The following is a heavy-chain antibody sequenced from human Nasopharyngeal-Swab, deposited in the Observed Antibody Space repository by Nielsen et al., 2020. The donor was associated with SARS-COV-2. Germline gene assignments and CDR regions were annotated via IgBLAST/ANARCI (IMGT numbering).Heavy chain of an antibody. D-gene: IGHD1-1*01. V-gene: IGHV3-33*01. CDR1: GFTFSSFG. CDR3: ARDEAGTANSGFDY. Sequence: GGSLRLSCAASGFTFSSFGMHWVRQAPGKGLEWLAVIWYDGTNKYYADSVKGRFTISRDNSKNTLYLQMNSLRAEDTAIYYCARDEAGTANSGFDYWGQGTLVTVSS. CDR2: IWYDGTNK. J-gene: IGHJ4*02.